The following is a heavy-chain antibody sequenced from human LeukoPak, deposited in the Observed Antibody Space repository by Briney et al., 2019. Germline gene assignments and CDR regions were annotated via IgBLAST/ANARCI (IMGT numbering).Heavy chain of an antibody. CDR3: APQYYYDSSGRFDY. J-gene: IGHJ4*02. D-gene: IGHD3-22*01. V-gene: IGHV3-30*02. CDR1: GFTFSSYG. CDR2: IRYDGSNK. Sequence: GGSLRLSCAVSGFTFSSYGMHWVRQAPGKGLEWVAFIRYDGSNKYYADSVKGRFTISRDNSKNTLYLQMNSLRAEDTAVYYCAPQYYYDSSGRFDYWGQGTLVTVSS.